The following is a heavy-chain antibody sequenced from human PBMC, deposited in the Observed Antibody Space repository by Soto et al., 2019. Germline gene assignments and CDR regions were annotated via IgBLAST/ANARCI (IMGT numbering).Heavy chain of an antibody. D-gene: IGHD3-3*01. V-gene: IGHV3-23*01. CDR2: ISGSGGST. CDR1: GFTFSSYA. CDR3: PNWGAGGGEWFPDY. Sequence: EVQLLESGGGLVQPGGSLRLSCAASGFTFSSYAMSWVRQAPGKGLEWVSAISGSGGSTYYADSVKGRFTISTDNSKNTLCLQMASLRAGDTEVDYGPNWGAGGGEWFPDYWGQGTLVTVSS. J-gene: IGHJ4*02.